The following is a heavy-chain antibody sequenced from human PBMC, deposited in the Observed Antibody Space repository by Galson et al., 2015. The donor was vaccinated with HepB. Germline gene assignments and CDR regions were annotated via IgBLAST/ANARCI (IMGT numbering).Heavy chain of an antibody. CDR1: GFPFSTYT. D-gene: IGHD6-6*01. CDR3: AKDRNSTSPGTYGVAV. V-gene: IGHV3-23*01. Sequence: SLRLSCAASGFPFSTYTMSWVRQAPGKGLEWVSAISGSGGTTYYADSVRGRFTISRDNTKRTQHLQMNRLRGEHTALYYCAKDRNSTSPGTYGVAVWGQGTTVTVFS. CDR2: ISGSGGTT. J-gene: IGHJ6*02.